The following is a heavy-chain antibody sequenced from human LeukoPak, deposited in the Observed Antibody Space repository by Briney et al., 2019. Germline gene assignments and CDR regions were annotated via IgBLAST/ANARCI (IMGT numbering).Heavy chain of an antibody. CDR2: IYWDDHK. D-gene: IGHD5/OR15-5a*01. V-gene: IGHV2-5*02. J-gene: IGHJ4*02. CDR3: SHSAYCVYQRGNFFDY. Sequence: SGPTLVKPTQILTLTCTFSGFSLSTTDLAVGWIRQPPGKALEWLALIYWDDHKRYSPSLKSRLTITKATSKNQVVLTMTNLDPVDTATYYCSHSAYCVYQRGNFFDYWGQGTLVSVSS. CDR1: GFSLSTTDLA.